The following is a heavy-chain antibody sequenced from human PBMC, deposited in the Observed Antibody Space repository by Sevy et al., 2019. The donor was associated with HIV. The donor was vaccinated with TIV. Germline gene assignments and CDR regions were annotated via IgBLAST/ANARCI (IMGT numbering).Heavy chain of an antibody. D-gene: IGHD1-1*01. CDR1: GLTLSDAW. CDR2: IYGGGET. Sequence: GGSLRLSCAASGLTLSDAWMSWVRQAPGRGLEWVSIIYGGGETYYAESVKGRFTISRDSSRNTVFLQMNSLRAEDTAIYFCTTSPRPNLADYWGQGTLVTVSS. V-gene: IGHV3-53*01. J-gene: IGHJ4*02. CDR3: TTSPRPNLADY.